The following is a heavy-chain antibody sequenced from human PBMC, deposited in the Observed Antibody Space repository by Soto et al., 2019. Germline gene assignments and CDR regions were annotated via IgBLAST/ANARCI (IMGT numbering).Heavy chain of an antibody. CDR1: GGSFSGYY. J-gene: IGHJ4*02. D-gene: IGHD6-6*01. CDR3: ARGHSSSSETSANLNSSGYYFDY. V-gene: IGHV4-34*01. CDR2: INHSGST. Sequence: TSETLSLTCAVYGGSFSGYYWSWIRQPPGKGLEWIGEINHSGSTNYNPSLKSRVTISVDTSKNQFSLKLSSVTAADTAVYYCARGHSSSSETSANLNSSGYYFDYWGQGTLVTVSS.